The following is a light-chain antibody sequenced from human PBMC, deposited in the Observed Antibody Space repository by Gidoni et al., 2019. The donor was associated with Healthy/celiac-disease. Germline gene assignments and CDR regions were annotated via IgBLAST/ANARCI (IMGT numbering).Light chain of an antibody. J-gene: IGKJ2*01. Sequence: DIQMTQSPSTLSASVGDRVTITCRASQSISSWLAWYQQKPGQAPKLLIYKASSLESGVPARFSGSGSGTDFTLTISSLQPDDFAAYYCQQYSSYPFTFGQGTKVEIK. CDR3: QQYSSYPFT. CDR2: KAS. V-gene: IGKV1-5*03. CDR1: QSISSW.